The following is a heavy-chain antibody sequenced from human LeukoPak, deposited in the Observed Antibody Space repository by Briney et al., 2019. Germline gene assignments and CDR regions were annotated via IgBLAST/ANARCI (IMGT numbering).Heavy chain of an antibody. Sequence: GGSLRLSYAASGFIFRNYAMSWVGQAPGKGLEWVSAISASGGSTYYADSVKGHFTISRDNSKNTLFLQMNSLRAEDTALYSCAKVDSSGSYWGQGTLVTVSS. CDR1: GFIFRNYA. D-gene: IGHD6-25*01. CDR2: ISASGGST. V-gene: IGHV3-23*01. J-gene: IGHJ4*02. CDR3: AKVDSSGSY.